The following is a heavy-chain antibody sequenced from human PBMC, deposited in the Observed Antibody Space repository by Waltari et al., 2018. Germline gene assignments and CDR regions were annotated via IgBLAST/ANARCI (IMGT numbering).Heavy chain of an antibody. J-gene: IGHJ3*01. CDR2: VIPMFGTV. D-gene: IGHD2-2*01. Sequence: QVQLMQSGAEVKKPGSSVKVSCKASGGTFSIHAIGWVRQAPGQRLEWLGGVIPMFGTVNYAQRFQGRVTITAAESTSTIYMELHTLRSEDTAVYYCASGAGYCSSSNCPHDAFNVWGQGTMVTVSS. CDR3: ASGAGYCSSSNCPHDAFNV. V-gene: IGHV1-69*01. CDR1: GGTFSIHA.